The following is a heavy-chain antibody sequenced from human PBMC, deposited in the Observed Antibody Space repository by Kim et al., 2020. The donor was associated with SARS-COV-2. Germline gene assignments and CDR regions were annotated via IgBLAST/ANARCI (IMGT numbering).Heavy chain of an antibody. D-gene: IGHD3-16*02. CDR2: ISATGDPI. J-gene: IGHJ4*02. CDR1: GFAFYHYE. Sequence: GGSLRLSCAASGFAFYHYEFSWVRQAPGKGLEWVAYISATGDPIYYADSVKGRFTISRDNAKNSLSLQMNSLRAEDTAIYYCARGYIWGSYRHPSYFDYWGQGTLVTVS. CDR3: ARGYIWGSYRHPSYFDY. V-gene: IGHV3-48*03.